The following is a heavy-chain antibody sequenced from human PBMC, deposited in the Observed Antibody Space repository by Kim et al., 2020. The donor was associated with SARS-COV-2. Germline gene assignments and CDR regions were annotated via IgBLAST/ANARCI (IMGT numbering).Heavy chain of an antibody. CDR3: ARDRTYYYDSSGSCDY. J-gene: IGHJ4*02. Sequence: SVKGRFTISRDNSKNTLYLQMNSLRAEDTAVYYCARDRTYYYDSSGSCDYWGQGTLVTVSS. V-gene: IGHV3-30*01. D-gene: IGHD3-22*01.